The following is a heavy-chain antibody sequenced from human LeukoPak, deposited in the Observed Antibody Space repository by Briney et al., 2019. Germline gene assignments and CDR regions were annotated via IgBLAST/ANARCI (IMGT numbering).Heavy chain of an antibody. D-gene: IGHD3-22*01. CDR3: ARDYYDSSGYYEGYYYYGMDV. Sequence: GGSLRLSCAASGFTFSDYYMSWIRQAPGKGLEWVSHISSSGSTIYYADSVKGRFTISRDNAKNSLYLQMNSLRAEDTAVYYCARDYYDSSGYYEGYYYYGMDVWGQGTTVTVSS. V-gene: IGHV3-11*01. CDR2: ISSSGSTI. J-gene: IGHJ6*02. CDR1: GFTFSDYY.